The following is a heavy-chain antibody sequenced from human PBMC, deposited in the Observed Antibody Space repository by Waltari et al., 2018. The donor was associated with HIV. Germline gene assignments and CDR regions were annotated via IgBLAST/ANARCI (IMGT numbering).Heavy chain of an antibody. CDR1: GFIVITNN. V-gene: IGHV3-53*01. CDR3: ARAVAGPYYFDY. Sequence: EVKLVESGGGFNQPGRSLRLSCADPGFIVITNNISSVRQAPGKGLEWVSVIYSGGSTYYADSVKGRFTISRDNSKNTLYLQMNSLRAEDTAVYYCARAVAGPYYFDYWGQGTLVTVSS. CDR2: IYSGGST. D-gene: IGHD6-19*01. J-gene: IGHJ4*02.